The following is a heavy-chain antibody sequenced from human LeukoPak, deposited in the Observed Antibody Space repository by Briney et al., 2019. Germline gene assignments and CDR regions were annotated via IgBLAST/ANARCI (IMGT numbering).Heavy chain of an antibody. CDR3: AKDQLRYSSGWYVHPIDY. V-gene: IGHV3-30*18. Sequence: PGRSLRLSCAASGFTFSSYGMYWVRQAPGKGLEWVAVISYDGSNKYYADSVKGRFTISRDNSKNTLYLQMNSLRAEDTAVYYCAKDQLRYSSGWYVHPIDYWGQGTLVTVSS. CDR1: GFTFSSYG. J-gene: IGHJ4*02. CDR2: ISYDGSNK. D-gene: IGHD6-19*01.